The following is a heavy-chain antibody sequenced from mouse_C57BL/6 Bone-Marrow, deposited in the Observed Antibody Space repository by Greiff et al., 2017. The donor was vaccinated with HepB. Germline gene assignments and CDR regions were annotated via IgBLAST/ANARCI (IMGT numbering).Heavy chain of an antibody. CDR1: GYTFTDYY. V-gene: IGHV1-19*01. Sequence: EVMLQQSGPVLVKPGASVKMSCKASGYTFTDYYMNWVKQSHGKSLEWIGVINPYNGGTSYNQKFKGKATLTVDKSSSTAYMELNSLTSEDSAVYYCALYYYGSSLYWGQGTTLTVSS. D-gene: IGHD1-1*01. CDR3: ALYYYGSSLY. CDR2: INPYNGGT. J-gene: IGHJ2*01.